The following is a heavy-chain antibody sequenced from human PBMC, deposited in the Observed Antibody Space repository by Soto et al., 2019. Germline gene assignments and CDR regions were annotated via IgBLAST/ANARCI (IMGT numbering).Heavy chain of an antibody. CDR1: GFTFGDYT. Sequence: EVQLVESGGGLVKPGRSLRLSCTPSGFTFGDYTLSWFRQAPGKGLEWVGFIRSKAYGGTTEYAASVKGRFTILRDDSKSIAYLQMNSLKTEDTAVYFCTRAHRGGWYADYWGQGALVTVSS. CDR3: TRAHRGGWYADY. CDR2: IRSKAYGGTT. V-gene: IGHV3-49*05. D-gene: IGHD6-19*01. J-gene: IGHJ4*02.